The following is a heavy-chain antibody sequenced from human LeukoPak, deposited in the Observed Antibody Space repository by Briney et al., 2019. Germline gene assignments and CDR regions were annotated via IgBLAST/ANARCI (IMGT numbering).Heavy chain of an antibody. CDR1: GYTFTNFA. D-gene: IGHD2-2*01. CDR2: INVGNDDT. J-gene: IGHJ6*02. CDR3: ARDGCGVSPSCYAEDYYYGMDV. Sequence: ASVKVSCKASGYTFTNFAMHWVRQAPGQRLEWMGWINVGNDDTKYSQMFQGRVTITRDTSASTAYMELSNLRSEDTAVYYCARDGCGVSPSCYAEDYYYGMDVWGQGTTVTVSS. V-gene: IGHV1-3*01.